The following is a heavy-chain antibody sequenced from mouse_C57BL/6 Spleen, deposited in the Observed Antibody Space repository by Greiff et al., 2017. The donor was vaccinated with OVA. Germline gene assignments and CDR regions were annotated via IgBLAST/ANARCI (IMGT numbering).Heavy chain of an antibody. CDR2: ISDGGSYT. D-gene: IGHD2-4*01. CDR3: AREGEDDLYYFDY. V-gene: IGHV5-4*01. Sequence: DVKLVESGGGLVKPGGSLKLSCAASGFTFSSYAMSWVRQTPEKRLEWVATISDGGSYTYYPDNVKGRFTISRDNAKNNLYLQMSHLKSEDTAMYYCAREGEDDLYYFDYWGQGTTLTVSS. CDR1: GFTFSSYA. J-gene: IGHJ2*01.